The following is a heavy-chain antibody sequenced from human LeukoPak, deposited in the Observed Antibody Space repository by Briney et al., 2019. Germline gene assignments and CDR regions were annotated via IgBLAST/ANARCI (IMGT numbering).Heavy chain of an antibody. CDR2: IYYSGST. CDR3: ASITLRVLDY. V-gene: IGHV4-39*01. J-gene: IGHJ4*02. Sequence: PSETLSLTCTVSGGPISSSSYYWGWIRQPPGKGLEWIGSIYYSGSTYYNPSLKSRVTTSVDTSRNQFSLKLSSVTAADTAVYYCASITLRVLDYWGQGTLVTVSS. D-gene: IGHD3-3*01. CDR1: GGPISSSSYY.